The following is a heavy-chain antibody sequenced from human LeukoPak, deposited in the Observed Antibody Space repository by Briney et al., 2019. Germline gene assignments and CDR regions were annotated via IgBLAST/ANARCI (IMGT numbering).Heavy chain of an antibody. CDR3: ARGGPTGALDDNWFDP. D-gene: IGHD4-11*01. V-gene: IGHV1-2*02. J-gene: IGHJ5*02. Sequence: ASVKVSCKASGYTFTGYYMHWVRQAPGQGLEWMGWINPNSGGTNYAQKFQGRVTMTRDTSISTAYMELSRLRSDDTAVYYCARGGPTGALDDNWFDPWGQGTLVTVSS. CDR1: GYTFTGYY. CDR2: INPNSGGT.